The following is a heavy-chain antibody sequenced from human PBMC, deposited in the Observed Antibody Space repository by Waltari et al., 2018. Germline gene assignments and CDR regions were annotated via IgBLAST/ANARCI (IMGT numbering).Heavy chain of an antibody. J-gene: IGHJ6*02. CDR3: ARQTFSSLKDFGVGFYYYYGMDV. Sequence: MGIIYPGDSDTRYSPSFQGQVTISADKSISTAYLQWSSLKASDTAMYYCARQTFSSLKDFGVGFYYYYGMDVWGQGTTVTVSS. CDR2: IYPGDSDT. V-gene: IGHV5-51*01. D-gene: IGHD3-3*01.